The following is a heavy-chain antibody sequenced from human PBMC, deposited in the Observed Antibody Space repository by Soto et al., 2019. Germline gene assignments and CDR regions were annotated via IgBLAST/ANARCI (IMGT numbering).Heavy chain of an antibody. CDR3: AAYGTRACDY. Sequence: SETLSLTCAVYGGSFSGYYWSWIRQPPGKGLEWIGEINHSGSTNYNPSLKSRVTISVDTSKNQFSLKLSSVTAADTAVYYCAAYGTRACDYWGQGTLVTVSS. V-gene: IGHV4-34*01. D-gene: IGHD3-10*01. CDR2: INHSGST. J-gene: IGHJ4*02. CDR1: GGSFSGYY.